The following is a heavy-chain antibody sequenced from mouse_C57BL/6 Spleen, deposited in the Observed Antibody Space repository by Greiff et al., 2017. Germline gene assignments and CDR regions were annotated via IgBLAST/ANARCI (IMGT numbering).Heavy chain of an antibody. Sequence: EVMLVESGGGLVKPGGSLKLSCAASGFTFSSYAMSWVRQTPEKRLEWVATISDGGSYTYYPDNVKGRFTISRDNAKNNLYLQMSHLKSEGTAMYYRARDGGGYDYGSSPWFAYWGQGTLVTVSA. CDR1: GFTFSSYA. CDR2: ISDGGSYT. J-gene: IGHJ3*01. D-gene: IGHD1-1*01. V-gene: IGHV5-4*03. CDR3: ARDGGGYDYGSSPWFAY.